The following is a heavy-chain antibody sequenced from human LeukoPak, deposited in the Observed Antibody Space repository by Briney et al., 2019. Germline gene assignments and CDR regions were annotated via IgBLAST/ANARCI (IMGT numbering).Heavy chain of an antibody. V-gene: IGHV1-58*02. J-gene: IGHJ6*03. Sequence: SVEVSCKASGFTFTSSAMQWVRQARGQRLEWIGWIVVGSGNTNYAQKLQERVTIMRDMSTSTAYMELSSLRSEDTAVYYCAAGLVDAYYYYMDVWGKGTTVTVSS. CDR2: IVVGSGNT. CDR1: GFTFTSSA. D-gene: IGHD1-26*01. CDR3: AAGLVDAYYYYMDV.